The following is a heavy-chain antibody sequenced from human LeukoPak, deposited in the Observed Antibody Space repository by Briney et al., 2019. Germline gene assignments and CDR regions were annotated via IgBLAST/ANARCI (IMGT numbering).Heavy chain of an antibody. CDR3: AKRGVVIRVILVGFHKEAYYFDS. J-gene: IGHJ4*02. CDR2: MDGPGTGT. CDR1: GFTLSSSW. V-gene: IGHV3-74*01. D-gene: IGHD3-22*01. Sequence: PGGSLRLSCAASGFTLSSSWMHWVRQRPGGGLVWVSRMDGPGTGTSYADSVKGRFTISRDNPKNTLYLQMNSLRAEDTAVYFCAKRGVVIRVILVGFHKEAYYFDSWGQGALVTVSS.